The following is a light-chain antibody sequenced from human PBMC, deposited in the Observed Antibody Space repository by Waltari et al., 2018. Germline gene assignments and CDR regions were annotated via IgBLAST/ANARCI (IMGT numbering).Light chain of an antibody. CDR1: QSLVFSDGNIY. Sequence: DAVMTQSPLSLPVTLGQPASISCRSSQSLVFSDGNIYLNWFQQRPGQSPRRLMYKVSNRDSGVPDRFSGSGSGTDFTLKISRVEAEDVGGVYYCMQATHWPYTFGQGTKLEIK. J-gene: IGKJ2*01. V-gene: IGKV2-30*01. CDR3: MQATHWPYT. CDR2: KVS.